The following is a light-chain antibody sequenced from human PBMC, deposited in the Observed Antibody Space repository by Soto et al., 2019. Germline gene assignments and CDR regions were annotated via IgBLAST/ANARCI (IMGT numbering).Light chain of an antibody. CDR3: QHSSTTPYT. Sequence: DIQMTQSPSSQSASVGDRVTITCRASQSIRTYLNWYQQKPGKAPKVLIYGASSLQSGVPSRFSGSGSATEFTLTISSLQPEDFATDYCQHSSTTPYTFGQGTKVEI. CDR1: QSIRTY. J-gene: IGKJ2*01. CDR2: GAS. V-gene: IGKV1-39*01.